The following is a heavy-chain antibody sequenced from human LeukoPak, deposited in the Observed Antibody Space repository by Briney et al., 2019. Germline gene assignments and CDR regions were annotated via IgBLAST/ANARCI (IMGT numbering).Heavy chain of an antibody. CDR3: AGARAGPGFGGYEEFDY. CDR2: TYYRSKLYY. D-gene: IGHD5-12*01. Sequence: SQTLSLTCALSGDSFSSNSAAWNWLRQSPSRGLEWLGRTYYRSKLYYDYARYVKSLITVHPDTSKNQFSLQLNSVTPEDTAVYYCAGARAGPGFGGYEEFDYWGQGTLVTVSS. CDR1: GDSFSSNSAA. V-gene: IGHV6-1*01. J-gene: IGHJ4*02.